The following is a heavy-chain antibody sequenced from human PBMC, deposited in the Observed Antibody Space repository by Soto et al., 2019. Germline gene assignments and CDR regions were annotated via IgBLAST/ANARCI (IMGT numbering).Heavy chain of an antibody. J-gene: IGHJ4*02. Sequence: EVQLLESGGGLVQPGGSLRLSCAASGFTFSSYAMSWVRQAAGKGLEWVSAISGSGGSTYYADSVKGRFTISRDKSKNTLYLEMNSLRAEDTAVYYCAKVSGGRNFDYWGQGTLVTVSS. CDR3: AKVSGGRNFDY. CDR2: ISGSGGST. D-gene: IGHD3-16*01. V-gene: IGHV3-23*01. CDR1: GFTFSSYA.